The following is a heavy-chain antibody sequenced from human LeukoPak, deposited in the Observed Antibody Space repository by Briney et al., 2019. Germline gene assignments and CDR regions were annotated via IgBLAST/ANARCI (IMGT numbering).Heavy chain of an antibody. D-gene: IGHD3-22*01. V-gene: IGHV3-48*04. CDR1: GFTFSSFS. Sequence: GGSLRLSCAASGFTFSSFSMNWVRQAPGKGLEWVSYISSSSSTIYYADSVKGRFTTSRDNARHSVYLQMNSLRVEDTAVYYCTTLPHKDSRGYHDYWGQGILVTVSS. CDR3: TTLPHKDSRGYHDY. CDR2: ISSSSSTI. J-gene: IGHJ4*02.